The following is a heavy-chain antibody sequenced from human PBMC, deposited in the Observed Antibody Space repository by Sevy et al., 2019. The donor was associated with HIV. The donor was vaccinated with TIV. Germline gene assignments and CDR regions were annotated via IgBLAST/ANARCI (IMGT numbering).Heavy chain of an antibody. Sequence: GGSLRLSCAASGLILSHYGMHWVRQAPGKGLEWVAFISFDGSNKYYVDSVKGRFTISRDNSKNTLYLQMNSLRTEDTALYYCAKNTAAAGTGGFDYWGQGTLVTVSS. CDR1: GLILSHYG. CDR3: AKNTAAAGTGGFDY. CDR2: ISFDGSNK. D-gene: IGHD6-13*01. V-gene: IGHV3-30*02. J-gene: IGHJ4*02.